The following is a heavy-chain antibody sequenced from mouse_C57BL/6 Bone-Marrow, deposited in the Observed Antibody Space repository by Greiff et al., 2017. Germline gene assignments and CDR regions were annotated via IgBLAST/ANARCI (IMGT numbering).Heavy chain of an antibody. Sequence: VKLMESGPGLVAPSQSLSITCTVSGFSLTSYGVDWVRQPPGKGLEWLGVIWGGGSTNYNSARMSRLSISKDNSKSQVFLQMNSLQTDDTAMYYCAKREEDGYCVLAYWGQGTLVTVSA. D-gene: IGHD2-3*01. J-gene: IGHJ3*01. V-gene: IGHV2-9*01. CDR2: IWGGGST. CDR3: AKREEDGYCVLAY. CDR1: GFSLTSYG.